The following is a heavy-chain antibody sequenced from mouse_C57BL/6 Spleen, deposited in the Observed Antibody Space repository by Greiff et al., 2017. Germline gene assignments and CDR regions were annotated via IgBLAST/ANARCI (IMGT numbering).Heavy chain of an antibody. CDR2: INPGSGGT. CDR3: ARLGLRYAMDY. J-gene: IGHJ4*01. CDR1: GYAFTNYL. V-gene: IGHV1-54*01. Sequence: QVQLQQSGAELVRPGTSVKVSCKASGYAFTNYLIEWVKQRPGQGLEWIGVINPGSGGTNYNEKFKGKATLTADKSSSTAYMQLSSLTSEDSAVYLCARLGLRYAMDYWGQGTSVTVSS. D-gene: IGHD2-4*01.